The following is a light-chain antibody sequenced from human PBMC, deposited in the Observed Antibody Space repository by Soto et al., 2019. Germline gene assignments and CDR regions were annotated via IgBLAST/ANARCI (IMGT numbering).Light chain of an antibody. CDR3: QKYNSVPLT. J-gene: IGKJ4*01. CDR1: QDISNH. V-gene: IGKV1-27*01. CDR2: AAS. Sequence: DIQMTQSPSSLSASVGDRVTITCQASQDISNHLNWYQQKPGKAPTLLIHAASTLQSGVSSRFSGSGSGTDFTLTIGSLQPEDVATYYCQKYNSVPLTFGGGTKVDNK.